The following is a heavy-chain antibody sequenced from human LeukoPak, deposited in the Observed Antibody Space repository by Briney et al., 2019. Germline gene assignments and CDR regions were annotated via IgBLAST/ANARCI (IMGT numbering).Heavy chain of an antibody. V-gene: IGHV4-59*08. CDR3: ARGHYGDYVGHYYFDY. CDR2: IYYSGST. CDR1: GASINPFS. J-gene: IGHJ4*02. Sequence: SETLSLTCTVSGASINPFSWTWIRQPPGKGLEWIGNIYYSGSTNYNPSLKGRLAISLDTSKKQFSLMLNSVTAADTAVYYCARGHYGDYVGHYYFDYWGQGTLVTVSS. D-gene: IGHD4-17*01.